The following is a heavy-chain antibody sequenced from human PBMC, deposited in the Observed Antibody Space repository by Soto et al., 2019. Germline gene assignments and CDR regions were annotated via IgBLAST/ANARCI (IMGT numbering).Heavy chain of an antibody. V-gene: IGHV3-48*03. CDR3: ARGDCKTSCYIGF. CDR2: ITSSGGAT. J-gene: IGHJ4*02. D-gene: IGHD2-2*02. Sequence: EVQLVESGGDLVQPGGSLRLSCAASGFGFSNYEMNWVRQAPGKGLEWVSYITSSGGATMYADSVKGRFTISRDNAKDSLYLQMNSLRVEDTAVYYCARGDCKTSCYIGFWGQGALVTVSS. CDR1: GFGFSNYE.